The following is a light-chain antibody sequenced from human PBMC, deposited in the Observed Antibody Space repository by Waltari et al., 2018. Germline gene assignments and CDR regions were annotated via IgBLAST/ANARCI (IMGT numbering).Light chain of an antibody. J-gene: IGLJ2*01. V-gene: IGLV2-14*01. CDR3: SSYTDSTTVV. CDR1: TTDIGTYDY. CDR2: QVT. Sequence: QSALTQPASVSGSPGQSITISCSGSTTDIGTYDYLSWYQQYPGEAPKLILYQVTIRPSGVSNRFSGSKSGNTASLTISGLQTDDEAIYYCSSYTDSTTVVFGGGTVVTVL.